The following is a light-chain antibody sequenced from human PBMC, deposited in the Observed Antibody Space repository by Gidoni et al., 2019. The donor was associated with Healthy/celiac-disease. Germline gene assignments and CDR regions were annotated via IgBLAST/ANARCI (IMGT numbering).Light chain of an antibody. J-gene: IGKJ2*01. CDR3: QQRSNWPPMYT. Sequence: EIVLTQSPATLSLSPGERATLPSRASQRVSSYLAWYHQKPGQAPRLLIYDASNRATGIPARFSGSGSGTDFTLTISSLGPEDFAVYYCQQRSNWPPMYTFGQGTKLEIK. CDR2: DAS. V-gene: IGKV3-11*01. CDR1: QRVSSY.